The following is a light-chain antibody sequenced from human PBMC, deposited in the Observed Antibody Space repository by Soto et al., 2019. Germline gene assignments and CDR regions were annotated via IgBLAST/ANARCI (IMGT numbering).Light chain of an antibody. CDR1: QSISNW. V-gene: IGKV1-5*01. J-gene: IGKJ1*01. CDR3: QHYNSYSEA. CDR2: DAF. Sequence: DIQMTQSPSTLSASVGDRVTITCRASQSISNWLAWYQQKPGKAPKLLIYDAFTLESGVPSRFSGSGSGTEFTLTISSLQPDDFATYYCQHYNSYSEAFGQGTKVDIK.